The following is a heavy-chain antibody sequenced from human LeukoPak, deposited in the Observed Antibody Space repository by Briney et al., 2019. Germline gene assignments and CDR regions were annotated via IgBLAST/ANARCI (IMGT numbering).Heavy chain of an antibody. D-gene: IGHD6-13*01. CDR1: GYTFTSYD. V-gene: IGHV1-8*01. J-gene: IGHJ6*02. Sequence: GASVKVSCKASGYTFTSYDINWVRQATGQGLEWMGWMNPNSGNTGYAQKFQGRVTMTRNTSISTAYMELSSLRSEDTAVYYCARDYSSSWLYYYYGMDVWGQGTTVIVSS. CDR3: ARDYSSSWLYYYYGMDV. CDR2: MNPNSGNT.